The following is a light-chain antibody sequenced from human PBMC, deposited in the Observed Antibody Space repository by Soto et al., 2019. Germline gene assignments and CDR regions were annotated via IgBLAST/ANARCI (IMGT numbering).Light chain of an antibody. V-gene: IGKV1-5*03. CDR1: QTINSW. CDR2: KAS. Sequence: DIQMTQSPSTLSASVGDRVTITCRASQTINSWLAWYQQKPGKAPKLLIYKASNLESGVASRFSASASGTEFTLTISNLQPDDFATYYCQQYSSYPYTFGQENRLEIK. CDR3: QQYSSYPYT. J-gene: IGKJ2*01.